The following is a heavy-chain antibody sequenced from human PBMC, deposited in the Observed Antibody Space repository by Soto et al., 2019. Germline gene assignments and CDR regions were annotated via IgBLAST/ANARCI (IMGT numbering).Heavy chain of an antibody. V-gene: IGHV3-33*01. CDR1: GFTFSSYG. CDR2: IWYDGSNK. J-gene: IGHJ4*02. D-gene: IGHD2-15*01. CDR3: ARDPDVAQVVDY. Sequence: QVQLVESGGGVVQPGRSLRLSCAASGFTFSSYGMHWVRQAPGKGLEWVAVIWYDGSNKYYADSVKGRFTISRDNSKNTLYLQMNSLRAEDTAVYYCARDPDVAQVVDYWGQGTLVTASS.